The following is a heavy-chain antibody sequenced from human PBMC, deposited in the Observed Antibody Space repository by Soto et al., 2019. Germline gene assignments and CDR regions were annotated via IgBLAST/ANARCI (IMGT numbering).Heavy chain of an antibody. D-gene: IGHD6-19*01. CDR3: AKGIAVAGPRVYYYGMDV. CDR1: GFTFSSYA. Sequence: GGSLRLSCAASGFTFSSYAMSWVRQAPGKGLEWVSAISGSGGSTYYADSVKGRFTISRDNSKNTLYLQMNSLRAEDTAVYYCAKGIAVAGPRVYYYGMDVWGQGTTVTVSS. CDR2: ISGSGGST. V-gene: IGHV3-23*01. J-gene: IGHJ6*02.